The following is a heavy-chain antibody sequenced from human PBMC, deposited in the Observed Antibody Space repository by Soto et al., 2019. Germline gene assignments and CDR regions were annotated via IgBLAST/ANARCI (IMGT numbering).Heavy chain of an antibody. J-gene: IGHJ6*02. V-gene: IGHV4-4*07. CDR2: IYRSGGT. Sequence: PSENLSLTCSVSGGSISTYYWSWIRQPAGKGLEWIGRIYRSGGTNFNPSLMSRVSMSVDTSKNQFSLKLSSVVAADTAVYYCARGTAAGVDYGMDVWGQGTTVTVSS. D-gene: IGHD6-13*01. CDR1: GGSISTYY. CDR3: ARGTAAGVDYGMDV.